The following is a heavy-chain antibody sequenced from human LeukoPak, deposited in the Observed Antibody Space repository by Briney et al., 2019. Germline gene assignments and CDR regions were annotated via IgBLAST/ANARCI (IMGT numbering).Heavy chain of an antibody. D-gene: IGHD6-13*01. J-gene: IGHJ6*03. CDR3: AREQQLPLLLYYYYMDV. Sequence: SETLSLTCAVYGGSFSGYYWSWIRQPPGKGLEGIGEVNHSGSTNYNPSLKSRVTISVDTSRNQFSLKLSSVTAADTAVYYCAREQQLPLLLYYYYMDVWGKGTTVTVSS. V-gene: IGHV4-34*01. CDR2: VNHSGST. CDR1: GGSFSGYY.